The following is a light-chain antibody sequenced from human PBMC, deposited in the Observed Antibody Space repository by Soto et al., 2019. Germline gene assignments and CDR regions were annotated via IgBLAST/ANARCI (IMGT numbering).Light chain of an antibody. Sequence: QSVLTQPASVSGSPGQSITISCTGTSSDVGGYRFVSWYQQRPGEAPKLIISEVRNRPSGISYRFTGSKSGNTASLTISGLQAEDEADYYCSSYTTTSTLVFGGGTKLTVL. V-gene: IGLV2-14*01. CDR3: SSYTTTSTLV. J-gene: IGLJ3*02. CDR1: SSDVGGYRF. CDR2: EVR.